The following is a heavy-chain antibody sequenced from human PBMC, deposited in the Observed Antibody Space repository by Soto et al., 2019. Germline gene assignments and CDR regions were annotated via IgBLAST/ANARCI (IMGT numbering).Heavy chain of an antibody. Sequence: SETLSLTCTVSGGSISSYYWSWIRQPPGKGLEWIGYIYYSGSTNYNPSLKSRVTISVDTSKNQFSLKLSSVTAADTAVYYCARGQFNYDECSGYYYPPSFDDWGKGTLVTVSS. CDR1: GGSISSYY. D-gene: IGHD3-22*01. CDR3: ARGQFNYDECSGYYYPPSFDD. J-gene: IGHJ4*02. V-gene: IGHV4-59*01. CDR2: IYYSGST.